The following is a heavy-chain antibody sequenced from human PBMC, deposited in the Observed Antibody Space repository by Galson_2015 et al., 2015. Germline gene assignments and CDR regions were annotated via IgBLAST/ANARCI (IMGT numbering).Heavy chain of an antibody. D-gene: IGHD3-22*01. V-gene: IGHV4-4*01. CDR2: IYHSGST. CDR1: GGSISSSSS. Sequence: ETLSLTCAVSGGSISSSSSWSWVRQPPGKGLEWIGEIYHSGSTNYNPSLKSRVTISVDKSKNQFSLKLSSVTAADTAVYFCASDTKGHYDSSGTGFDPCGQGTLVTVSS. J-gene: IGHJ5*02. CDR3: ASDTKGHYDSSGTGFDP.